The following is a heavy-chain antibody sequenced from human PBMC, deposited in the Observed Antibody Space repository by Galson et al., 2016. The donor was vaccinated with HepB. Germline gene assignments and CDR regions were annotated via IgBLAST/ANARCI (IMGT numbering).Heavy chain of an antibody. CDR1: GGSFSAYY. V-gene: IGHV4-34*01. D-gene: IGHD3-10*01. Sequence: SLTCAVYGGSFSAYYWSWIRQPPGKGLEWIGQISDSGSSNNNPSLKSQVTILVDASKNQFSLKLSSVTAADTAVYYCARGGGSGSSWFDPGGQGTLVIVSS. CDR2: ISDSGSS. CDR3: ARGGGSGSSWFDP. J-gene: IGHJ5*02.